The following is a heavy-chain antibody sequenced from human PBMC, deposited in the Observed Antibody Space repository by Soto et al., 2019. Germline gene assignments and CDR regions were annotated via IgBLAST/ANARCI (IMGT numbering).Heavy chain of an antibody. D-gene: IGHD3-10*01. Sequence: SETLSLTCTVSGGSISSSSYYWGWIRQPPGKGLEWIGSIYYSGSTYYNPSLKSRVTISVDTSKNQFSLKLSSVTAADTAVYYCARFYGQIVYYYYGMDVWGQGTTVTVSS. CDR3: ARFYGQIVYYYYGMDV. V-gene: IGHV4-39*01. J-gene: IGHJ6*02. CDR2: IYYSGST. CDR1: GGSISSSSYY.